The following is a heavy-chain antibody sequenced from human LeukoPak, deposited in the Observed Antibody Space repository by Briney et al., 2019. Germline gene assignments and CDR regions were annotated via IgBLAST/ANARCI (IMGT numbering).Heavy chain of an antibody. CDR3: ARARYCGGDCYYY. CDR2: ISGSGGST. D-gene: IGHD2-21*01. Sequence: GGSLRLSCAASGFTFSSYAMSWVRQAPGKGLEWVSAISGSGGSTYYADSVKGRFTISRDNSKNTLYLQMNSLRAEDTAVYYCARARYCGGDCYYYWGQGTLVTVSS. V-gene: IGHV3-23*01. J-gene: IGHJ4*02. CDR1: GFTFSSYA.